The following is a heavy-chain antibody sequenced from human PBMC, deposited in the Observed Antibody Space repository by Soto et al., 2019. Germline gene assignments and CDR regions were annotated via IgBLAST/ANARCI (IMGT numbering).Heavy chain of an antibody. D-gene: IGHD3-10*02. CDR2: ISSGSIT. CDR3: ARDPTHDNVPF. V-gene: IGHV3-48*02. CDR1: GFTLSSYS. Sequence: EVQVVESGGGLVQPGGSLKLSCAASGFTLSSYSMNWVRQAPGKGLEWVSFISSGSITKYADSVTGRFTISRDSAKNSLFLHMNSLRDEDTAVYYCARDPTHDNVPFWGQGTLVTVSS. J-gene: IGHJ4*02.